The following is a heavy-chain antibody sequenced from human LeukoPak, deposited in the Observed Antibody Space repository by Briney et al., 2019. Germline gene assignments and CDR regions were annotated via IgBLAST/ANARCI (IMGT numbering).Heavy chain of an antibody. V-gene: IGHV3-23*01. J-gene: IGHJ4*02. CDR2: ITGSGDIT. CDR1: GFTFSPYV. Sequence: GGSLRLSCTASGFTFSPYVMSWVRQAPGKGLEWVSSITGSGDITYYADSVKGRFTISRDNSENMLFLQMSSLRAEDTAIYFCAKDRRTIAATGTFFWGQGTLVTVSS. CDR3: AKDRRTIAATGTFF. D-gene: IGHD6-13*01.